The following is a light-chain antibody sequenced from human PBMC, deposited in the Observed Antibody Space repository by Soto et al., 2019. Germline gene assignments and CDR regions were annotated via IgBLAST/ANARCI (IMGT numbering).Light chain of an antibody. V-gene: IGKV1-17*03. CDR1: QGISNY. CDR3: LQHNSYPVS. J-gene: IGKJ4*01. Sequence: DIQMTQSPSVMSASVGDTVTITCRASQGISNYVAWFQQKPGKVPKSLIYAASKLQGGDPSRFSGSGSGTEFTLTISSLQPEDFATYYCLQHNSYPVSFGGGTKVEIK. CDR2: AAS.